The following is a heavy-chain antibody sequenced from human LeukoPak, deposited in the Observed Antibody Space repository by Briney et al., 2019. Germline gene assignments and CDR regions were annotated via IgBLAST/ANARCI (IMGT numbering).Heavy chain of an antibody. D-gene: IGHD2-2*01. Sequence: ASVKVSCKASGYTFTGYYMHWMRQAPGQGLEWMGWINPNSGGTNYAQKFQGRVTMTRDTSISTAYMELSRLRSDDTAVYYCARDLSQLDYGMDVWGQGTTVTVSS. CDR2: INPNSGGT. CDR3: ARDLSQLDYGMDV. CDR1: GYTFTGYY. J-gene: IGHJ6*02. V-gene: IGHV1-2*02.